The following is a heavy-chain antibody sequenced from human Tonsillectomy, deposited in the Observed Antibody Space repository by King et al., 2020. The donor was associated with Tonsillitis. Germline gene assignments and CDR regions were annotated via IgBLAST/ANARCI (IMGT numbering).Heavy chain of an antibody. J-gene: IGHJ4*02. V-gene: IGHV1-46*01. CDR3: AGDSNSHSFDY. CDR2: INPSGGSP. Sequence: MQLVQSGAEVKKPGASVKVSCKASGYTFTSYYMHWVRQAPGQGLEWMAIINPSGGSPTYAQKFQGRFTMTSDTSTSTVYMELSSLRSEDTAVYYCAGDSNSHSFDYWGQGTLVTVSS. CDR1: GYTFTSYY. D-gene: IGHD2/OR15-2a*01.